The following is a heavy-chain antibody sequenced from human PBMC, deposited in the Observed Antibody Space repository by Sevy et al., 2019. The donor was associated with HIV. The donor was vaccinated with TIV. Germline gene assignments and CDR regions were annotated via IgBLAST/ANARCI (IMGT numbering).Heavy chain of an antibody. CDR3: ASQLKHSSGWYGGGFDI. D-gene: IGHD6-19*01. V-gene: IGHV3-30-3*01. J-gene: IGHJ3*02. Sequence: GGSLRLSCAASGFTFSSYPMHWVRQAPGKGLEWVAVISYDGNNKYYIDSVRGRFTISRDNSKNMLYLQMNSLRAEDKAVYYCASQLKHSSGWYGGGFDIWGQGTMVTVSS. CDR2: ISYDGNNK. CDR1: GFTFSSYP.